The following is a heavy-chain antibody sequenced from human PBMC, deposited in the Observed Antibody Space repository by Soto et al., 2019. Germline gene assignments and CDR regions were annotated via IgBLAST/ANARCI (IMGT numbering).Heavy chain of an antibody. Sequence: GGSLRLSCAAPGFNVGAFAVNWVRQAPGKGLEWVSGISVSDAFIYYADSVRGRFSISRDASENILYLQMNSLRVDDTALYYCTRETVAGITGLDYWGPGTLVTVSS. D-gene: IGHD1-20*01. CDR1: GFNVGAFA. V-gene: IGHV3-23*01. CDR3: TRETVAGITGLDY. CDR2: ISVSDAFI. J-gene: IGHJ4*02.